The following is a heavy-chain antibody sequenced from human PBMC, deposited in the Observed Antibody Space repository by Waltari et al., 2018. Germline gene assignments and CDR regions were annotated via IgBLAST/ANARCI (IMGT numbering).Heavy chain of an antibody. CDR2: IYYSVST. V-gene: IGHV4-39*07. Sequence: QLQLQESGPGLVKPSETLSLTCTVSGGSISSSSYYWGWVRQPPGKGLEWIGSIYYSVSTYYNPSLKSRVTISVDTSKNQFSLRVSSVTAADTAVFYCARMVRGYCSSTSCHTDHWGQGTLVTVSS. CDR1: GGSISSSSYY. J-gene: IGHJ4*02. D-gene: IGHD2-2*01. CDR3: ARMVRGYCSSTSCHTDH.